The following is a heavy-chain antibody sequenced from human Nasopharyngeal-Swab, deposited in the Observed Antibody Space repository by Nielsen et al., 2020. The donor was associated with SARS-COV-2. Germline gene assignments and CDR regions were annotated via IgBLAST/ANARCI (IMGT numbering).Heavy chain of an antibody. CDR2: ISSGSSNI. J-gene: IGHJ2*01. CDR3: VRRPLGQQVISLRFFDL. V-gene: IGHV3-48*02. CDR1: GLTFDDYA. D-gene: IGHD2-21*01. Sequence: GESLKISCAASGLTFDDYAMYWVRQAPGRGLEWISYISSGSSNIYYADSVKGRFTISRDNAKNSLYLQMDSLRDEDTAVYYCVRRPLGQQVISLRFFDLWGRGTLVTVSS.